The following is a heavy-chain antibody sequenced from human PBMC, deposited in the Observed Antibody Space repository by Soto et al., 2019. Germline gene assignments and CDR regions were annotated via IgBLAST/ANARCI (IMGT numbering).Heavy chain of an antibody. Sequence: ASETLSLTCTVSGGSISSGGYYWSWIRQHPGKGLEWIGYIYYSGSTYYNPSLKSRVTISVDTSKNQFSLKLSSVTAADTAVYYCARRDYGDGQYYFDYWGQGTLVTVSS. CDR3: ARRDYGDGQYYFDY. D-gene: IGHD4-17*01. J-gene: IGHJ4*02. V-gene: IGHV4-31*03. CDR2: IYYSGST. CDR1: GGSISSGGYY.